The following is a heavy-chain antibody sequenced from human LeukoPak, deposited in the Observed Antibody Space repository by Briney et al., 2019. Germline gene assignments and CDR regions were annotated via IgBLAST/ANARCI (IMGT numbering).Heavy chain of an antibody. CDR1: GYTFTSYT. V-gene: IGHV7-4-1*02. CDR3: ANSLLLWFGELLYPDAFDI. D-gene: IGHD3-10*01. Sequence: ASVKVSCKASGYTFTSYTMHWVRQAPGQGLEWMGWINTNTGNSTYAQGYTGRFVFSLDTSVSTAYLQISSLKAEDTAVYYCANSLLLWFGELLYPDAFDIWGQGTVVTVSS. CDR2: INTNTGNS. J-gene: IGHJ3*02.